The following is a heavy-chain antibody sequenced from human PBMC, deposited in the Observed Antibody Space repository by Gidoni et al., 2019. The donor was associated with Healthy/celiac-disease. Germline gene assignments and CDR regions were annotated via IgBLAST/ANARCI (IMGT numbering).Heavy chain of an antibody. CDR3: ARGDFWSGYSTYYFDY. D-gene: IGHD3-3*01. J-gene: IGHJ4*02. Sequence: QVQLVESGGGLVKPGGSLRLSCAASGFTFRDYYMSWIRQAPGKGLEWVSYISSSSSYTNYADSVKGRFTISRDNAKNSLYLQMNSLRAEDTAVYYCARGDFWSGYSTYYFDYWGQGTLVTVSS. CDR1: GFTFRDYY. CDR2: ISSSSSYT. V-gene: IGHV3-11*06.